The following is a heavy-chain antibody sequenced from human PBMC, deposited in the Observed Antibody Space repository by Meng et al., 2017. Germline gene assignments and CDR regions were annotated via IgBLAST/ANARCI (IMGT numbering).Heavy chain of an antibody. V-gene: IGHV3-7*01. CDR2: IKQDGSEK. Sequence: GGSLRLSCAASGFTFSSYAMSWVRQAPGKGLEWVANIKQDGSEKYYVDSVKGRFTISRDNAKNSLYLQMNSLRAEDTAVYYCARDVSGMIFDYWGQGTLVTVSS. J-gene: IGHJ4*02. CDR1: GFTFSSYA. CDR3: ARDVSGMIFDY. D-gene: IGHD3-16*01.